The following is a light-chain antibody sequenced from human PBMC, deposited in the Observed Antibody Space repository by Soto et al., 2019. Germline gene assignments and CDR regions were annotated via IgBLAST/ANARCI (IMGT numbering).Light chain of an antibody. CDR1: VSNIENNF. CDR2: DND. Sequence: QSVLTQPPSVSAAPGQRVTISCSRSVSNIENNFFSWYQQLPGAAPKLLIYDNDKRPSGVPDRFSGSKSATSATLAITGLQTGDEADFYCGTWDSSLSTFVFGAGTKATVL. J-gene: IGLJ1*01. CDR3: GTWDSSLSTFV. V-gene: IGLV1-51*01.